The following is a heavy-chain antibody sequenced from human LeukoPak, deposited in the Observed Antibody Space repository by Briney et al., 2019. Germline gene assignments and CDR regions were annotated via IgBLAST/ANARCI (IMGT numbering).Heavy chain of an antibody. CDR2: IYYSGST. J-gene: IGHJ5*02. CDR3: ARLGYCSGGSCYSTVPNWFDP. D-gene: IGHD2-15*01. CDR1: GGSISSNSYY. Sequence: SETLSLTCTVSGGSISSNSYYWGCIRQPPGKGLEWIGSIYYSGSTYYNPSLKSRVTISVDTSKNQFSLKLSSVTAADTAVYYCARLGYCSGGSCYSTVPNWFDPWGQGTLVTVSS. V-gene: IGHV4-39*01.